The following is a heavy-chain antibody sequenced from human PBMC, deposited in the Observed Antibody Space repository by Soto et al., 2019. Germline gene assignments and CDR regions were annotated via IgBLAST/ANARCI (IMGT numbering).Heavy chain of an antibody. V-gene: IGHV3-30-3*01. CDR1: GFTFRSYA. CDR2: ISYDGSNK. D-gene: IGHD3-22*01. Sequence: QVQLVESGGGVVQPGRSLRLSCVASGFTFRSYAMHWVRQAPGTGLEWVAVISYDGSNKYYADSVKGRFTISRDNSKNTLYLQMNSLRAEDTAVYYWARHPRITMMSFDYWGQGTLVTVSS. CDR3: ARHPRITMMSFDY. J-gene: IGHJ4*02.